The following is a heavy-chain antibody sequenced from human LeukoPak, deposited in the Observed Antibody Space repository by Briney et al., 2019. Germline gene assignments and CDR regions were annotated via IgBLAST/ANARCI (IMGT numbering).Heavy chain of an antibody. D-gene: IGHD2-2*01. CDR2: FDPEYCET. J-gene: IGHJ4*02. Sequence: ASVQVPCKVSRYILTELSMHWVRQAAGKGHEWRGGFDPEYCETIYAQKFQGRVTMTEDTSTDTAYMERSSLRSEDTAVYYCATRGIVVVKAHTTFDYWGQGTLVTVSS. CDR3: ATRGIVVVKAHTTFDY. V-gene: IGHV1-24*01. CDR1: RYILTELS.